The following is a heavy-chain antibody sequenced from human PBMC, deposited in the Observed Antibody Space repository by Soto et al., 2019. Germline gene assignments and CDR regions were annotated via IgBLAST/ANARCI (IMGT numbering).Heavy chain of an antibody. J-gene: IGHJ4*02. CDR1: GFSFSNHA. Sequence: EVPLVESGGGLVQPGGSLRLSCAASGFSFSNHAMTWVRQAPGKGLEWVSAISGSGSGTYYADSVKGRFTISRDNSKNTLYLQMYSRRVDDAAFLSCANYRATGYEPLDYWGQGPLVTVSS. CDR3: ANYRATGYEPLDY. V-gene: IGHV3-23*04. CDR2: ISGSGSGT. D-gene: IGHD5-12*01.